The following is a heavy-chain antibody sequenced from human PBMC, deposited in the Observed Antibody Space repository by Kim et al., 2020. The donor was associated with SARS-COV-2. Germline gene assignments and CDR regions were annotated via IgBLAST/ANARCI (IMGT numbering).Heavy chain of an antibody. D-gene: IGHD1-26*01. CDR3: ARDAWELTPGGY. J-gene: IGHJ4*02. CDR1: GFTFSSYA. V-gene: IGHV3-30*04. Sequence: GGSLRLSCAASGFTFSSYAMHWVRQAPGKGLEWVAVISYDGSNKYYADSVKGRFTISRDNSKNTLYLQMNSLRAEDTAVYYCARDAWELTPGGYWGQGTLVTVSS. CDR2: ISYDGSNK.